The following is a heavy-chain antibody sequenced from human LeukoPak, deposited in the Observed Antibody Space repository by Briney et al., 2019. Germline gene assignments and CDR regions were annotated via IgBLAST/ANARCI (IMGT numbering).Heavy chain of an antibody. Sequence: WASVKVSCKASEYTFTAYYLHWVRQAPGHGPEWMGWISPNSGGTKHAQKFQGRVTMTRDTSINTAYMELSRLTSDDTAIYYCASVTYSDYDDFDYWGQGTLVTVSS. J-gene: IGHJ4*02. CDR2: ISPNSGGT. D-gene: IGHD5-12*01. CDR3: ASVTYSDYDDFDY. V-gene: IGHV1-2*02. CDR1: EYTFTAYY.